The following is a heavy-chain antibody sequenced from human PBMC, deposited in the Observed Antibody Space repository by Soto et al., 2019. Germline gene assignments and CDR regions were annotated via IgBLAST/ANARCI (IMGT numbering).Heavy chain of an antibody. CDR1: GDSISSINW. V-gene: IGHV4-4*02. D-gene: IGHD1-20*01. Sequence: PSETLSLTCDVSGDSISSINWWIWVRQPPGKGLQWIGEVYHTGTTNYNPSLKSRVTISVDKSQNHFSLNVTSVTAADTAVYYCARSSGFFGISVLDMWGQGALVTVSS. CDR2: VYHTGTT. CDR3: ARSSGFFGISVLDM. J-gene: IGHJ4*01.